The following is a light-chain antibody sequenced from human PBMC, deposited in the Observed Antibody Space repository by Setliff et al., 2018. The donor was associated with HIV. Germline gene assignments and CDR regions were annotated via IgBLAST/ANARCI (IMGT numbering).Light chain of an antibody. J-gene: IGLJ3*02. CDR2: DVS. CDR1: SSDVGGYNY. CDR3: SSYTASSTLV. V-gene: IGLV2-14*03. Sequence: QSALAQPASVSGSPVQSITISCTGSSSDVGGYNYVYWYQQHPGKAPTLMMYDVSQRPSGVSDRFSGSKSGIPASLTISGLQPEDESDYYCSSYTASSTLVFGGGTKGTVL.